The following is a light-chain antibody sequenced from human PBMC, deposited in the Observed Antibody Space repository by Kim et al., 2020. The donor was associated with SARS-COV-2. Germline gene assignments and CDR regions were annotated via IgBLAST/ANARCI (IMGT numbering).Light chain of an antibody. Sequence: ASVGDRVTITCRGSQSVSSSLAWCQQKPGKAPKRRMYRAFNLETGVPSRFSGSGYGTQFTLTISGLQPDDFATYYCQQYSSYSYTFGQGTKLEI. CDR3: QQYSSYSYT. CDR1: QSVSSS. J-gene: IGKJ2*01. CDR2: RAF. V-gene: IGKV1-5*03.